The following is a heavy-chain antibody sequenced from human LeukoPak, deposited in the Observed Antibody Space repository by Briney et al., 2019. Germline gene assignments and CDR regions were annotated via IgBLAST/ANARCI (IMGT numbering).Heavy chain of an antibody. J-gene: IGHJ4*02. CDR2: KRYDGSNK. CDR1: GFTFSSYG. D-gene: IGHD6-13*01. V-gene: IGHV3-30*02. Sequence: GGSLRLSCAASGFTFSSYGMHWVRQAPGKGLEWVAFKRYDGSNKYYADSVKGRFTISRDNSKNTLYLQMNSLRAEDTAVYYCAKDTRIAAAGPLYYFDYWGQGTLVTVSS. CDR3: AKDTRIAAAGPLYYFDY.